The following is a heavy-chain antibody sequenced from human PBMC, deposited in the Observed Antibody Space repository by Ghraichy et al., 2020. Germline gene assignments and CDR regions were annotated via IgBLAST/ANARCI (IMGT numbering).Heavy chain of an antibody. Sequence: GGSLRLSCAASGLTVTNNYMTWVRQAPGKGLEWVSLLYIGGSTFYADSVKGRFTISGDSSTNTLYLQMNSLRVEDTAVYYCAGLEMTTIGSFDICGQGAMVTVST. D-gene: IGHD5-24*01. CDR3: AGLEMTTIGSFDI. CDR1: GLTVTNNY. V-gene: IGHV3-66*01. CDR2: LYIGGST. J-gene: IGHJ3*02.